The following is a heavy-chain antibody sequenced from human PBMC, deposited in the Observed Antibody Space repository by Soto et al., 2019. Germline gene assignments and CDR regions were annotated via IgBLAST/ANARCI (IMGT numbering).Heavy chain of an antibody. J-gene: IGHJ4*02. V-gene: IGHV3-30*18. CDR2: ISYAGSNK. D-gene: IGHD3-3*01. CDR3: AKDLDYDFWSGYYVFDY. Sequence: QVQLVESGGGVVQPGRSLRLSCAASDFTFSSYGMHWVRQAPGKGLEWVAVISYAGSNKYYADSVKGRFTISRDNSKNTLYLQMNSLRADDTAVYYCAKDLDYDFWSGYYVFDYWGQGTLVTVSS. CDR1: DFTFSSYG.